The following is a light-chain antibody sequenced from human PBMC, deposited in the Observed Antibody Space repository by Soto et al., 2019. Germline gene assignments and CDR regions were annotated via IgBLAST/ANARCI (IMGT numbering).Light chain of an antibody. Sequence: QAVVTQETSLTVSPGGTVTLTCGSSTGAVTSGHYPYWFQQKPGQAPRTLIYDTNNKHSWTPARFSGSLLGGKAALTLSGAQPEDEAEYYCLLSYSGARVFGTGTKVTVL. J-gene: IGLJ1*01. CDR2: DTN. CDR3: LLSYSGARV. CDR1: TGAVTSGHY. V-gene: IGLV7-46*01.